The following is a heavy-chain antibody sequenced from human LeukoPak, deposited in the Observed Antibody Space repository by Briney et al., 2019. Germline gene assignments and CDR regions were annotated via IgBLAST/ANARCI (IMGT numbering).Heavy chain of an antibody. CDR3: AREGYYDSSGYAMAFDY. V-gene: IGHV4-4*07. Sequence: SGTLSLTCTVSGGSISSYYWSWIRQPAGKGLEWIGRIYTSGSTNYNPSLKSRVTMSVDTSKNQFSLKLSSVTAADTAVYYCAREGYYDSSGYAMAFDYWGQGTLVTASS. CDR2: IYTSGST. CDR1: GGSISSYY. D-gene: IGHD3-22*01. J-gene: IGHJ4*02.